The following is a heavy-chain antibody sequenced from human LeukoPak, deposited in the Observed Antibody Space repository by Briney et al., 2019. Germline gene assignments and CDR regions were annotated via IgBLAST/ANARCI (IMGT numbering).Heavy chain of an antibody. CDR1: GGSFSGYY. CDR3: ARGGIAAAGTPPYNWFDP. V-gene: IGHV4-34*01. J-gene: IGHJ5*02. D-gene: IGHD6-13*01. Sequence: SETLSLTCAVYGGSFSGYYWSWIRQPPGKGLEWIGEINHSGSTNYNPSLKSRVTISVDTSKNQFSLKLSSVTAADTAVYYCARGGIAAAGTPPYNWFDPWGQGTLVTVSS. CDR2: INHSGST.